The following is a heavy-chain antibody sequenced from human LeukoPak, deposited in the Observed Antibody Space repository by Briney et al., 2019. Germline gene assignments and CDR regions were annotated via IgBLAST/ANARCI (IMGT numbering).Heavy chain of an antibody. Sequence: PGGSLRLSCAASGFAFNTYSMNWVRQAPGKGLEWISYISSSSSTIYYTDSVKGRFTISRDNANDSLSLQMNSLRAEDTAVYYCARSRGVFDYWGQGTLVTVSS. CDR2: ISSSSSTI. CDR1: GFAFNTYS. V-gene: IGHV3-48*01. CDR3: ARSRGVFDY. J-gene: IGHJ4*02. D-gene: IGHD5-24*01.